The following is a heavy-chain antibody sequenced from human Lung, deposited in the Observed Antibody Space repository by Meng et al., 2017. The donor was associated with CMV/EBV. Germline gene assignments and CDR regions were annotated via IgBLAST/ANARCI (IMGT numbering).Heavy chain of an antibody. J-gene: IGHJ6*02. CDR2: ISYDGKDT. CDR3: AKNYNPNPLYYYDVDV. D-gene: IGHD1-1*01. CDR1: GFTFSRFS. Sequence: SLKISCEASGFTFSRFSLHWVRQAPGKGLEWVAVISYDGKDTHYADSVKGQFTISRDNYKSTLYLQMNSLRPEDTAVYYCAKNYNPNPLYYYDVDVWGRGTTVTVSS. V-gene: IGHV3-30-3*02.